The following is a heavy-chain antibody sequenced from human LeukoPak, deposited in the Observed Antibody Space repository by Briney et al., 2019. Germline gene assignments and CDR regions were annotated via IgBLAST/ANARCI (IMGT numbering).Heavy chain of an antibody. CDR1: GYSFTSYW. D-gene: IGHD4-23*01. Sequence: GESLKISCKGSGYSFTSYWIGWVRQMPGKGLEWMGIIYPGDSDTRYSPSFQGQVTISADKSISTAYLQWSSLKASDTAMYYCARRHDGGGWNYYAMDVWGQGTTVTVSS. CDR3: ARRHDGGGWNYYAMDV. J-gene: IGHJ6*02. V-gene: IGHV5-51*01. CDR2: IYPGDSDT.